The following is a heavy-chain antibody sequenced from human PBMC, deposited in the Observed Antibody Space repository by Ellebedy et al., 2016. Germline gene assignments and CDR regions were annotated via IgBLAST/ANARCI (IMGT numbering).Heavy chain of an antibody. J-gene: IGHJ4*02. CDR3: ARGYYGIFPSY. CDR1: GGSISSSSYY. D-gene: IGHD2-21*01. CDR2: IYYSGST. V-gene: IGHV4-39*01. Sequence: SETLSLXXTVSGGSISSSSYYWGWIRQPPGKGLEWIGSIYYSGSTYYNPSLKSRVTISVDTSKNQFSLKLSSVTAADTAVYYCARGYYGIFPSYWGQGTLVTVSS.